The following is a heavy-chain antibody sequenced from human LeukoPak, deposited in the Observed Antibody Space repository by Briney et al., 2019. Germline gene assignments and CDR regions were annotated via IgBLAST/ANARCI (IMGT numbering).Heavy chain of an antibody. CDR1: GFTVSSNY. Sequence: GGSVRLSGAGSGFTVSSNYMSWVRQAPRKGREGVSVIYSGGSTYSADSVKGRFTISRDNSKNTLYLQMNSLSAEGTAVYYCAVGIAAAGTLGYWGQGTLVTVSS. V-gene: IGHV3-53*01. CDR3: AVGIAAAGTLGY. CDR2: IYSGGST. J-gene: IGHJ4*02. D-gene: IGHD6-13*01.